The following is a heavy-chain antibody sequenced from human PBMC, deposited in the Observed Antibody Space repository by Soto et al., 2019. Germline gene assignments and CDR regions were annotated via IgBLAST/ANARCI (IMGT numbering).Heavy chain of an antibody. Sequence: SETLSLTCTVSGGSINSFYWSWIRQAPGKGLEWIGYISDSGNTNYNASLKGRVIISVDTSKNQFSLKLSSVTAADTAVYYCARLGDYSYKAWGQGTLVTVSS. CDR3: ARLGDYSYKA. V-gene: IGHV4-59*12. D-gene: IGHD3-22*01. CDR1: GGSINSFY. J-gene: IGHJ5*02. CDR2: ISDSGNT.